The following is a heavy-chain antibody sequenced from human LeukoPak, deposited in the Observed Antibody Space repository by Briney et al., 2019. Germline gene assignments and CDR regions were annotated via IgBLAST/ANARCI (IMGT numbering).Heavy chain of an antibody. D-gene: IGHD1-7*01. CDR2: ISPGGGTT. J-gene: IGHJ4*02. CDR3: AKNKWNYFGPFDY. Sequence: GGSLRLSCAVSGFAFGSEAMSWVRQSPARGLEWVASISPGGGTTYYADYVKGRFTISRDNSKDTLYLQMNNLRAEDTAVYYCAKNKWNYFGPFDYWGQGTLVTVSS. CDR1: GFAFGSEA. V-gene: IGHV3-23*01.